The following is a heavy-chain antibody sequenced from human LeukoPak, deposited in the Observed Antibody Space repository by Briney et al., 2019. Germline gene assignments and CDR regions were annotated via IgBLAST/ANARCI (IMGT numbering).Heavy chain of an antibody. CDR2: IYYSGST. V-gene: IGHV4-59*12. Sequence: TSETLSLTCTVSGGSISSYYWSWIRQPPGKGPEWIGSIYYSGSTNYNPSLKSRVTISLDTSKNQFSLKLSSVTAADTAVYYCASVRGYSSGWYASGFDPWGQGTLVTVSS. CDR3: ASVRGYSSGWYASGFDP. D-gene: IGHD6-19*01. CDR1: GGSISSYY. J-gene: IGHJ5*02.